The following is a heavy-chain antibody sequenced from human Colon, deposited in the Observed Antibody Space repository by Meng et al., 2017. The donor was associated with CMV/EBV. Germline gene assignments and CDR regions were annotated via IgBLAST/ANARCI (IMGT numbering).Heavy chain of an antibody. CDR3: ARYDGQDGASGYLDY. CDR1: GDSVSSNSAA. CDR2: TYQRSKWYH. J-gene: IGHJ4*02. D-gene: IGHD3-22*01. V-gene: IGHV6-1*01. Sequence: QEPLQQAGPGPVNPPHTLSLTWAISGDSVSSNSAAWNWIRQSPSRGLEWLGRTYQRSKWYHEYAVSVRSRISINPDTSKNHFSLQLNSVTPEDTAMYYCARYDGQDGASGYLDYWGQGILVTVSS.